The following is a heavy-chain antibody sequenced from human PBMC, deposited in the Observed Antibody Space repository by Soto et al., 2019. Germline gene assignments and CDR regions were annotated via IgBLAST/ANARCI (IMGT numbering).Heavy chain of an antibody. J-gene: IGHJ6*03. CDR1: GFTFSRYW. D-gene: IGHD1-26*01. V-gene: IGHV3-74*03. CDR3: ARDDGSYYYYYMDV. CDR2: INSDGSSI. Sequence: EVQLVESGGGLVQPGGSLRLSCAASGFTFSRYWMHWVRQAPGKGLVWASRINSDGSSITYADSVKGRFTISRDNAKNTVYLEMNSLRAEDTAVYYCARDDGSYYYYYMDVWGKGTTVTVSS.